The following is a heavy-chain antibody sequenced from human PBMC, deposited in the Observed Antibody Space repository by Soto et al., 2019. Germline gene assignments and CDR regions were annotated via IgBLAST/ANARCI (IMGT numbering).Heavy chain of an antibody. CDR1: GYTFTSYD. CDR2: MNPNSGNT. CDR3: TRAYYDFWSGYLVGSDYYYYGMDV. Sequence: GASVKVSCKASGYTFTSYDINWVRQATGQGLEWMGWMNPNSGNTGYAQKFQGGVTMTRNTSISTAYMELSSLRSEDTAVYYCTRAYYDFWSGYLVGSDYYYYGMDVWGQGTTVTVSS. D-gene: IGHD3-3*01. J-gene: IGHJ6*02. V-gene: IGHV1-8*01.